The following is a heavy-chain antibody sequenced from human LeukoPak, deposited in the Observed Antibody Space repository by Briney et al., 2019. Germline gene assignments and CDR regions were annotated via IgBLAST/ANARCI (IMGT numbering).Heavy chain of an antibody. CDR3: ARDVRSTSYIDY. D-gene: IGHD2-2*01. J-gene: IGHJ4*02. V-gene: IGHV4-59*01. Sequence: SETLSLTCTVSGGSISSYYWSWIRQPPGKGLEWIGYIYYSGSTNYNPSLKSRVTISVDTSKNQFSLKLSSVTAADTAVYYCARDVRSTSYIDYWGQGTLATVSS. CDR2: IYYSGST. CDR1: GGSISSYY.